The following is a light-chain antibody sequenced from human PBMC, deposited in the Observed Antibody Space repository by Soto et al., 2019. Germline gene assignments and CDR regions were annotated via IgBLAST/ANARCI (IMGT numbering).Light chain of an antibody. CDR1: QRISNS. Sequence: PGERATLSCRASQRISNSLAWYQQKPGRAPRLLIYDASNRATNIPARFSGGGSGTDFTLTISSLEPEDFAVYYCQQRGNWPLTFGPGTKVDIK. CDR2: DAS. CDR3: QQRGNWPLT. V-gene: IGKV3-11*01. J-gene: IGKJ3*01.